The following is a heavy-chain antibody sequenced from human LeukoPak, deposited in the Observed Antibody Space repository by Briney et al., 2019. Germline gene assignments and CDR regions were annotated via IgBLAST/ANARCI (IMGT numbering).Heavy chain of an antibody. D-gene: IGHD4-11*01. J-gene: IGHJ4*02. Sequence: PGGSLTLSCAASGFTFIDFGVNWVRQAPGKGLEWVSYTSGSGTTIYYADSVKGRFAISRDNVKNSLSLQMNSLRAEDTAVYYCARSAYAYSFDYWGQGTLVSVSS. V-gene: IGHV3-48*03. CDR2: TSGSGTTI. CDR1: GFTFIDFG. CDR3: ARSAYAYSFDY.